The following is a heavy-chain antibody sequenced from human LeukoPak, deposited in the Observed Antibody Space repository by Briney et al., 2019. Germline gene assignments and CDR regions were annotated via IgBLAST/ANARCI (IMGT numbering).Heavy chain of an antibody. CDR3: ARDSGDFWSGPY. V-gene: IGHV3-48*01. CDR2: ISGSSSTI. D-gene: IGHD3-3*01. J-gene: IGHJ4*02. CDR1: GFTFSSYG. Sequence: GGSLRLSCAASGFTFSSYGMYWVRQAPGKGLGWVSCISGSSSTIYYADSVRGRLTISRDNAKNSLYLQMNSLRVEDTAVYYCARDSGDFWSGPYWGRGTLVTVSS.